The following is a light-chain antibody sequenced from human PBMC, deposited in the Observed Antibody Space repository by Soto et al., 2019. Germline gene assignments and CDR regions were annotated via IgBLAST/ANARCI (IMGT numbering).Light chain of an antibody. CDR3: QQYGSSGT. V-gene: IGKV3-15*01. J-gene: IGKJ1*01. Sequence: IVMTHWPANLSVSPWERATLSFMAVQSVSSNVAWYQQKPGQAPSLLIDDASTSATGIPARFSGSGSGTDFTLTISRLEPEDVAVYYCQQYGSSGTFGQGTKVDIK. CDR2: DAS. CDR1: QSVSSN.